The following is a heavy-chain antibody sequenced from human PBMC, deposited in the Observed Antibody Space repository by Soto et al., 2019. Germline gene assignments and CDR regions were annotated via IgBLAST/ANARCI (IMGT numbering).Heavy chain of an antibody. CDR1: GFTFSSYS. D-gene: IGHD2-2*02. CDR2: ISSSSSYI. V-gene: IGHV3-21*01. J-gene: IGHJ6*02. Sequence: PGGSLRLSCAASGFTFSSYSMNGVRQAPGKGLEWVSSISSSSSYIYYADSVKGRFTISRDNAKNSLYLQMNSLRAEDTAVYYCAREELCSSTSCYTGYFYYYGMDVWGQGTTVTVSS. CDR3: AREELCSSTSCYTGYFYYYGMDV.